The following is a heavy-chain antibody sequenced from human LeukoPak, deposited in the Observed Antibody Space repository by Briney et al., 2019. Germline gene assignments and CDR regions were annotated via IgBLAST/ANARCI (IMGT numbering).Heavy chain of an antibody. CDR3: ARERYLSRLGYCSSTSCYYYFDY. Sequence: SETLSLTCTVSGGSISSGSYYWSWIRQPAGKGLEWIGRIYTSGSTNYNPSLKSRVTISVDTSKNQFSLKLSSVTAADTAVYYCARERYLSRLGYCSSTSCYYYFDYWGQGTLVTVSS. D-gene: IGHD2-2*01. CDR1: GGSISSGSYY. J-gene: IGHJ4*02. V-gene: IGHV4-61*02. CDR2: IYTSGST.